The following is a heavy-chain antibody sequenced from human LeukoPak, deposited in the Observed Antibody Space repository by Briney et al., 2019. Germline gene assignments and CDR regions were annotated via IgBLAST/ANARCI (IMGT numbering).Heavy chain of an antibody. V-gene: IGHV3-23*01. CDR1: GFTFSSYW. CDR2: ISGSGGST. CDR3: ANPSYYYDSSGYLPFDY. J-gene: IGHJ4*02. Sequence: PGGSLRLSCAASGFTFSSYWMSWVRQAPGKGLEWISTISGSGGSTYYADSVKARFTISRDNSENTLYLQMNSLRAEDTAVYYCANPSYYYDSSGYLPFDYWGQGTLVTVSS. D-gene: IGHD3-22*01.